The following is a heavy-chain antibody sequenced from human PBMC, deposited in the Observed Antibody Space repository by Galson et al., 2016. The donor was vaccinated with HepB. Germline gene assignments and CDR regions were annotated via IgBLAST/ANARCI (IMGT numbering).Heavy chain of an antibody. CDR2: IFPIFNTS. CDR3: ARVSPVDLLDY. J-gene: IGHJ4*02. V-gene: IGHV1-69*13. D-gene: IGHD4-23*01. Sequence: SVKVSCKASGGTFNNYAINWVRQAPGQGLEWMGGIFPIFNTSHHAQNFQGRVTITADESTSTAYMELISLSSEDTAGYYCARVSPVDLLDYWGQGTLVTVSS. CDR1: GGTFNNYA.